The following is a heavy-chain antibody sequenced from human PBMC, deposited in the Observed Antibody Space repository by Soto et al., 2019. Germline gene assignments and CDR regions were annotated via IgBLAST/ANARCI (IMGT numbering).Heavy chain of an antibody. J-gene: IGHJ4*02. CDR2: IIPLHNIP. CDR3: GRGGYCNSATCYQYLEN. CDR1: GGTFISYT. D-gene: IGHD2-2*01. V-gene: IGHV1-69*02. Sequence: GASVKVSCKASGGTFISYTFSWVRQAPGQGLEWMGRIIPLHNIPNYAQKFQGRVTITADKSSSTVYMELSSLTSEDTAMYYCGRGGYCNSATCYQYLENWGQGTQVTVSS.